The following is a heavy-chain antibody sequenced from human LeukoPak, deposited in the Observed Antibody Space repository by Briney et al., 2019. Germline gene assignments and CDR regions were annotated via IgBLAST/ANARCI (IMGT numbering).Heavy chain of an antibody. J-gene: IGHJ4*02. D-gene: IGHD4-17*01. CDR2: ISGSNDNT. Sequence: PGGSLRLSCAASGFTFSSYAMSWVRQAPGKGLEWVSSISGSNDNTYYADSVKDRFTISRDNSKNTLSLQMNSLRAEDTVVYYCAKGRGTTVTSAANYWGQGTLVTVSS. V-gene: IGHV3-23*01. CDR3: AKGRGTTVTSAANY. CDR1: GFTFSSYA.